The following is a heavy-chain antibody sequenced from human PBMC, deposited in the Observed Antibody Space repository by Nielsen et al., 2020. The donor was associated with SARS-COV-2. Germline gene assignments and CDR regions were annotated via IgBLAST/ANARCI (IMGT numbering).Heavy chain of an antibody. Sequence: WISQLPGKVLEWVAYISSSSSTIYYADSVKGRFTISRDNAKNSLYLQMNSLRAEDTAVYYCARDSSGWYALTTYYYYGMDVWGQGTTVTVSS. D-gene: IGHD6-19*01. CDR3: ARDSSGWYALTTYYYYGMDV. J-gene: IGHJ6*02. V-gene: IGHV3-48*01. CDR2: ISSSSSTI.